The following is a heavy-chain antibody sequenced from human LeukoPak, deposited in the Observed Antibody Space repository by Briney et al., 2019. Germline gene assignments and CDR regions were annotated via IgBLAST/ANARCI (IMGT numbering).Heavy chain of an antibody. D-gene: IGHD1-26*01. CDR2: IIPIFGTA. V-gene: IGHV1-69*05. CDR3: ASGTSSGSLRC. J-gene: IGHJ4*02. Sequence: ASVKVSCKASGGTFSSYAISWVRQAPGQGLEWMGRIIPIFGTANYAQKFQGRVTTTTDESTSTAYMELSSLRSEDTAVYYCASGTSSGSLRCWGQGTLVTVSS. CDR1: GGTFSSYA.